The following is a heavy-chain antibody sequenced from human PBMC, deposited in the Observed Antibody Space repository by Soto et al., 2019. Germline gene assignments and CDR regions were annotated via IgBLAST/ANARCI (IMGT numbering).Heavy chain of an antibody. J-gene: IGHJ4*02. CDR3: DRRSVNRPFDY. V-gene: IGHV4-30-4*01. Sequence: QVQLQESGPGLVKPSQTLSLTCTVSCGSISSGDSYWSWIRQTPGEGLEWIGYISYSGSTYYNPSLKSRVTISVYTSKNQFSLKLSSVTAADTAVYYCDRRSVNRPFDYWGQVTLVIVSA. CDR1: CGSISSGDSY. CDR2: ISYSGST.